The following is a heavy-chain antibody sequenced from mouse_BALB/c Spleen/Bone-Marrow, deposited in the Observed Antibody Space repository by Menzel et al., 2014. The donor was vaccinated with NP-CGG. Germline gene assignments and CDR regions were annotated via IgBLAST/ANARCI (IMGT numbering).Heavy chain of an antibody. V-gene: IGHV1S29*02. CDR1: GYTFTDYN. CDR2: IYPFNGGT. J-gene: IGHJ2*01. CDR3: ARSSYFDY. Sequence: VQLQQSGPELVKSGTSVKISCKASGYTFTDYNMHCVKQSHGKSLEWIGYIYPFNGGTDYNQKFKSKATMTVDKSSSTEYMELRNLTSEDSAVDYCARSSYFDYLGQGTTLTVSS. D-gene: IGHD1-1*01.